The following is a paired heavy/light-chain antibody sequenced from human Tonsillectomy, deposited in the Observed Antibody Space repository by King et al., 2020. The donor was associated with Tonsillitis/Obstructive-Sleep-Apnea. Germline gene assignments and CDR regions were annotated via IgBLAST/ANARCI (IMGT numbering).Heavy chain of an antibody. CDR1: GGSFSGYQ. CDR2: INHSGST. V-gene: IGHV4-34*01. D-gene: IGHD2-2*01. Sequence: QVQLQQWGAGLLKPSETLSLTCAVYGGSFSGYQWSWIRQPPGKGLEWIGEINHSGSTNYNPSLKRRVTISVDTSKDQFSLKLSSVTAADTAMYYCARGVRGVRSSTAFSYSYYYMDVWGKGTTVTVSS. CDR3: ARGVRGVRSSTAFSYSYYYMDV. J-gene: IGHJ6*03.
Light chain of an antibody. V-gene: IGKV1-39*01. Sequence: DIHMTQSPSSLSASVADRVTITCRASQSISTYLNWYQQKPGKAPELLIYAASTLRGGVPSRFSGSGSGTDFTLTISSLQPEDFATYYCQQTYSTPRTFGQGTKVEIK. CDR3: QQTYSTPRT. J-gene: IGKJ1*01. CDR1: QSISTY. CDR2: AAS.